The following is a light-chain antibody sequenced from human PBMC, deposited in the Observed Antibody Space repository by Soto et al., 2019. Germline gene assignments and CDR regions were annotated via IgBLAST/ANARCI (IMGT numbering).Light chain of an antibody. V-gene: IGKV3-11*01. CDR1: QSVTNS. J-gene: IGKJ1*01. Sequence: EIVLTQSPATLSLSPGERATLSCRASQSVTNSLAWYQQKPGQAPRLLVYDASNRATGIPTRFSGSGSGTDFTLTISNLEPEDFAVYYCQQYGSSPWTFGQGTKVEIK. CDR3: QQYGSSPWT. CDR2: DAS.